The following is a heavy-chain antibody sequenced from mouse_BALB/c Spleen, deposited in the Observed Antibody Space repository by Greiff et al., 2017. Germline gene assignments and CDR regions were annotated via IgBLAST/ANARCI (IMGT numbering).Heavy chain of an antibody. CDR1: GYTFTDYA. D-gene: IGHD2-10*02. Sequence: QVQLKESGAELVRPGVSVKISCKGSGYTFTDYAMHWVKQSHAKSLEWIGVISTYYGDASSNQKFKGKATMTVDKSSSTAYMELARLTAEDSAIYYCGAYGKPFAYWGQGTLVTVSA. V-gene: IGHV1S137*01. CDR2: ISTYYGDA. CDR3: GAYGKPFAY. J-gene: IGHJ3*01.